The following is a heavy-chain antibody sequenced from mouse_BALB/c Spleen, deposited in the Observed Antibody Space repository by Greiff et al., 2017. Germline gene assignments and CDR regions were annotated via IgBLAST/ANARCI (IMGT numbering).Heavy chain of an antibody. Sequence: EVQLMESGGDLVKPGGSLKLSCAASGFTFSSYGMSWVRQTPDKRLEWVATISSGGSYTYYPDSVKGRFTISRDNAKNTLYLQMSSLKSEDTAMYYCARLGQGTWFAYWGQGTLVTVAA. J-gene: IGHJ3*01. CDR1: GFTFSSYG. CDR3: ARLGQGTWFAY. CDR2: ISSGGSYT. D-gene: IGHD3-3*01. V-gene: IGHV5-6*01.